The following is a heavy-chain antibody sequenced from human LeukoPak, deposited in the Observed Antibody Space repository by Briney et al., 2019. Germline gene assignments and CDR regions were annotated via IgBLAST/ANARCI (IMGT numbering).Heavy chain of an antibody. D-gene: IGHD6-13*01. V-gene: IGHV1-2*02. CDR3: ATWSSSWSAFDL. J-gene: IGHJ3*01. CDR1: GYSFTGVY. Sequence: ASVKVSCKASGYSFTGVYMHWVRQAPGQGLEWMGWTNPSSGATNYAQKFQGRVTMTRDTSITTAYMDLSRLRSDDTAVYYCATWSSSWSAFDLWGQGTMLVVSS. CDR2: TNPSSGAT.